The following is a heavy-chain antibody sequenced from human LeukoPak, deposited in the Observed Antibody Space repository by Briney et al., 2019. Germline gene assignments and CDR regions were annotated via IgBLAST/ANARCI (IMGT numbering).Heavy chain of an antibody. Sequence: PGGSLRLSCAASGFTFSDYDMSWIRQTPGKGLEWVSFINNIGTTIYYADSVKGRFTISGDNAENSLYLQMSSLRVEDTAVYYCARVPHYYDSSAYRRSGNYFNCWGQGTLVTVSS. CDR3: ARVPHYYDSSAYRRSGNYFNC. V-gene: IGHV3-11*01. J-gene: IGHJ4*02. CDR1: GFTFSDYD. D-gene: IGHD3-22*01. CDR2: INNIGTTI.